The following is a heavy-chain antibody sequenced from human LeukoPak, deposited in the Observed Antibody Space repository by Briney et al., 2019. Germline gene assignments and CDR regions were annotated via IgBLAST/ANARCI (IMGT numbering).Heavy chain of an antibody. Sequence: NPSETLSLTCAVYGGSFSDYYWNWIRQPPGKGLEWIGEINHSGSTNYNPSLKTRVTISVDTSKNQSSLKLNSVTAADTAVYFCAKTPTALVRGGYYFDSWGQGTLVTVSS. J-gene: IGHJ4*02. CDR2: INHSGST. V-gene: IGHV4-34*01. CDR1: GGSFSDYY. D-gene: IGHD6-6*01. CDR3: AKTPTALVRGGYYFDS.